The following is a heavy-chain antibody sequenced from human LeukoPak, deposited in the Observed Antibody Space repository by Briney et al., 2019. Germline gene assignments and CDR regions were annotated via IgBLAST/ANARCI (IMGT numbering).Heavy chain of an antibody. CDR1: GGTFSSYA. CDR3: ARDAPGIAVAGSY. CDR2: IIPIFGTA. Sequence: GASVTVSCTASGGTFSSYAISWVRQAPGQGLEWMGGIIPIFGTANYAQKFQGRVTITADESTSTAYMELSSLRSEDTAVYYCARDAPGIAVAGSYWGQGTLVTVSS. J-gene: IGHJ4*02. V-gene: IGHV1-69*13. D-gene: IGHD6-19*01.